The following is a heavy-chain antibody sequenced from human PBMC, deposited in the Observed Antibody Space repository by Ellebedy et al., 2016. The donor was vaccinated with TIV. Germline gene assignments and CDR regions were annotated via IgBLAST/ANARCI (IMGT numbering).Heavy chain of an antibody. V-gene: IGHV3-30*03. J-gene: IGHJ2*01. Sequence: GESLKISCAASGFTFSGFGMHWVRQAPGKGLEWVAVISYDGSNKFYADSVKGRFPVSRDNSKNTMFLQMSSLRAEDTALYYCAVVAGSWYFDLWGRGTLVTVSS. CDR1: GFTFSGFG. CDR2: ISYDGSNK. D-gene: IGHD6-19*01. CDR3: AVVAGSWYFDL.